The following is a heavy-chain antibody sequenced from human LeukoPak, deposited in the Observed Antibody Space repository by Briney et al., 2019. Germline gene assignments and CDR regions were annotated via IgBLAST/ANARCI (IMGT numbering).Heavy chain of an antibody. J-gene: IGHJ4*02. CDR1: GYTFTGYY. Sequence: ASVKVSCKASGYTFTGYYMHWVRQAPGQGLEWMGWINPNSGGTNYAQKFQGRVTMTRDTSISTAYMELSRLRSDDTAVYYCARGRVPAATCYFDYWGQGTLVTVSS. CDR2: INPNSGGT. V-gene: IGHV1-2*02. D-gene: IGHD6-13*01. CDR3: ARGRVPAATCYFDY.